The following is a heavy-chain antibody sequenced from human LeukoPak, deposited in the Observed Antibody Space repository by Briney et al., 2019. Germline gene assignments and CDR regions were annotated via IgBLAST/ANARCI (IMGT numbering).Heavy chain of an antibody. J-gene: IGHJ5*02. D-gene: IGHD6-6*01. CDR3: ARASSAEQLVTA. V-gene: IGHV1-69*04. CDR1: GGTFSSYA. Sequence: SGKVSCKASGGTFSSYAISWVRQAPGQGLEWMGRIIPIFGIANYAQKFQGRVTITADKSTSTAYMELSSLRSEDTAVYYCARASSAEQLVTAWGQGTLVTVSS. CDR2: IIPIFGIA.